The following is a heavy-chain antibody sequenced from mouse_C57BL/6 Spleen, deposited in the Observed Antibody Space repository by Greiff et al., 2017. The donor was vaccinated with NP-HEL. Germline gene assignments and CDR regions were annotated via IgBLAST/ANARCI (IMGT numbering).Heavy chain of an antibody. CDR2: IDPETGGT. CDR3: TREGVYYGNYWYFDV. D-gene: IGHD2-1*01. V-gene: IGHV1-15*01. Sequence: QVQLQQSGAELVRPGASVTLSCKASGYTFTDYEMHWVKQTPVHGLEWIGAIDPETGGTAYNQKFKGKAILTADKSSSTAYMKLRSLTSEDSAVYYCTREGVYYGNYWYFDVWGTGTTVTVSS. J-gene: IGHJ1*03. CDR1: GYTFTDYE.